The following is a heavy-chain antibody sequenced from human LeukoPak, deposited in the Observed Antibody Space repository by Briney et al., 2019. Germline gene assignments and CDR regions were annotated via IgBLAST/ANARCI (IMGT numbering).Heavy chain of an antibody. CDR3: AKAPAPYYYDSSGYNGPFDY. CDR1: GDSVSGYY. D-gene: IGHD3-22*01. CDR2: THHGGNT. Sequence: SETLSLTCIVSGDSVSGYYWNWIRQPPGKGLEWIGYTHHGGNTLYNPSLKSRVTTSVDTSKNQFSLSLSSVTAADTAVYYCAKAPAPYYYDSSGYNGPFDYWGQGTLVTVSS. J-gene: IGHJ4*02. V-gene: IGHV4-59*02.